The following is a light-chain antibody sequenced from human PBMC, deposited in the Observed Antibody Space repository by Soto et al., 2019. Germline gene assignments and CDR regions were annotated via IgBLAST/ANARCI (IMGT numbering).Light chain of an antibody. CDR2: GAS. Sequence: EIVMTQSPATLSVSPGGRATLSCRASQSISDTLAWYQQKPGQAPRLLIYGASKRATGFPARFSSSGSGTDFTLTISSLLSEDFAVYYCQQYNIWPWTFGQGTKVEIK. CDR1: QSISDT. J-gene: IGKJ1*01. V-gene: IGKV3-15*01. CDR3: QQYNIWPWT.